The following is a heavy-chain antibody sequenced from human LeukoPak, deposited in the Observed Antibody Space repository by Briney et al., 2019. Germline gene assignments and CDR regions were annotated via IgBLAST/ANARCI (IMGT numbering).Heavy chain of an antibody. J-gene: IGHJ4*02. CDR3: ARAYCGGDCFDY. CDR1: GFTFSSYS. V-gene: IGHV3-48*04. CDR2: ISSSSTI. Sequence: GGSLRLSCAASGFTFSSYSMNWVRQAPGKGLEWVSYISSSSTIYYADSVKGRFTISRDNAKNSLYLQMNSLRVEDTAVYYCARAYCGGDCFDYWGQGTLVTVSS. D-gene: IGHD2-21*01.